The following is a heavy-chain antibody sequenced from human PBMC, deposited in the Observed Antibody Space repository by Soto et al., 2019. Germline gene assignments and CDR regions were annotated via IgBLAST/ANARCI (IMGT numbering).Heavy chain of an antibody. Sequence: PSETLSLTYTVSGGSISSYYWSWIRQPPGKGLEWIGYIYYSGSTNYNPSLKSRVTISVDTSKNQFSLKLSSVTAADTAVYYCARAPGDCISTSCPGGYYYYGMDVWGQGTTVTVSS. V-gene: IGHV4-59*01. CDR2: IYYSGST. CDR1: GGSISSYY. J-gene: IGHJ6*02. CDR3: ARAPGDCISTSCPGGYYYYGMDV. D-gene: IGHD2-2*01.